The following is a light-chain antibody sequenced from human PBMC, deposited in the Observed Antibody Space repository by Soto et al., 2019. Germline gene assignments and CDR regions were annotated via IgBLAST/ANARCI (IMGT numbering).Light chain of an antibody. Sequence: EIVMTQSPANLSVSPGERATLSCRASQSVSSNLAWYQQKPGQVPRLLIYGASTRATGIPARFSGSGSGTEFTLTISSLQSEDFAVYYCQQYNNWPWTFGQGTKVEIK. CDR1: QSVSSN. V-gene: IGKV3-15*01. J-gene: IGKJ1*01. CDR2: GAS. CDR3: QQYNNWPWT.